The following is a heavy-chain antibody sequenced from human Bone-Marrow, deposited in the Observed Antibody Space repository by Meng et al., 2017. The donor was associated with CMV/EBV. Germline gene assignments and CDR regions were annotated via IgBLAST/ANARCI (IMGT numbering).Heavy chain of an antibody. Sequence: GESLKISCAASGFTFSSYWMSWVRQAPGKGLEWVANIKQDGSEKYYVDSVKGRFTISRDNAKNSLYLQMNSLRAEDTAVYYCARDFLRAPGIFDYWGQGTLVTASS. CDR3: ARDFLRAPGIFDY. V-gene: IGHV3-7*01. CDR1: GFTFSSYW. CDR2: IKQDGSEK. J-gene: IGHJ4*02. D-gene: IGHD1-1*01.